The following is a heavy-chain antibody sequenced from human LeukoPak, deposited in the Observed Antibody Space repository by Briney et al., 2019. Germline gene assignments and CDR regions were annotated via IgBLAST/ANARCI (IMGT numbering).Heavy chain of an antibody. CDR2: INHSVST. V-gene: IGHV4-34*01. CDR1: GGSFSGYY. Sequence: SETLSLTCAVYGGSFSGYYWSWIRQPPGKGLEWIGEINHSVSTNYNPSLKSRVTISVDTSKNQFSLKLSSVTAADTAVYYCARDWPYYYYMDVWGKGTTVTVSS. J-gene: IGHJ6*03. CDR3: ARDWPYYYYMDV.